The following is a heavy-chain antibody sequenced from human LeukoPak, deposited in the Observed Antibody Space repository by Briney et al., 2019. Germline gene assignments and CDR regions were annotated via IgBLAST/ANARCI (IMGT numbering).Heavy chain of an antibody. CDR2: MNPNSGNT. D-gene: IGHD2-21*01. Sequence: ASVKVSCKASGYTFTSYDINWVRQATGQGLEWMGWMNPNSGNTGYAQKFQGRVTMTRNTSISTAYMGLSSLRSEDTAVYYCAKSVMWWFGLGHNWFDPWGQGTLVTVSS. CDR1: GYTFTSYD. J-gene: IGHJ5*02. CDR3: AKSVMWWFGLGHNWFDP. V-gene: IGHV1-8*01.